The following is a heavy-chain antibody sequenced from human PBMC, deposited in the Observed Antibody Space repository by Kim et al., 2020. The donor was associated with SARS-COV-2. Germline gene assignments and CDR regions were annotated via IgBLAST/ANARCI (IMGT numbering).Heavy chain of an antibody. V-gene: IGHV3-21*03. Sequence: GGSLRLSCAASGFTFTTYSMNWVRQAPGKGLEWVSSISSTSSYIYYADSLKGRFTISRANANNALFLEMNSLRADDTGTYYCARARAPRRIAVAGTDYYDRMDVWGQGTTVTVSS. CDR1: GFTFTTYS. CDR2: ISSTSSYI. D-gene: IGHD6-19*01. J-gene: IGHJ6*02. CDR3: ARARAPRRIAVAGTDYYDRMDV.